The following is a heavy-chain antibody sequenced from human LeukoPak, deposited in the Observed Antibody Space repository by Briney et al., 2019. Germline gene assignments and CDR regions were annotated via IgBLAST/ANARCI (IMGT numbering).Heavy chain of an antibody. CDR1: GFTFSGCA. V-gene: IGHV3-23*01. D-gene: IGHD3-10*01. J-gene: IGHJ4*02. CDR3: AKDLVGLSGSYKGDY. Sequence: GGSLRLSCAASGFTFSGCAMSWVRQAPGKGLEWVSAISGSGGSTYYADSVKGRFTISRDNSKNTLYLQMNSLRAEDTAVYYCAKDLVGLSGSYKGDYWGQGTLVTVSS. CDR2: ISGSGGST.